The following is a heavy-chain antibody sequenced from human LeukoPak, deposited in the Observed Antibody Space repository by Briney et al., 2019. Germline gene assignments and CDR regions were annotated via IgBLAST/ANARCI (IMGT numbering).Heavy chain of an antibody. V-gene: IGHV1-46*01. CDR2: INPSGGST. CDR1: GYTFTSYY. CDR3: AIIAAHPTDAFDI. Sequence: RASVKVSCKASGYTFTSYYMHWVRQAPGQGLEWMGIINPSGGSTSYAQKFQGRVTMTRDTSTSTVYMELSSLRSEDTAVYYCAIIAAHPTDAFDIWGQGTMVTVSS. D-gene: IGHD6-6*01. J-gene: IGHJ3*02.